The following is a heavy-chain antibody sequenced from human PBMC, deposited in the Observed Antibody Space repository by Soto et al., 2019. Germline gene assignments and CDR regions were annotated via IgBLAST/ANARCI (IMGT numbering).Heavy chain of an antibody. V-gene: IGHV4-61*01. CDR1: GGSVSSGSYY. D-gene: IGHD4-17*01. J-gene: IGHJ6*02. CDR2: IYYSGST. Sequence: SETLSLTCTVSGGSVSSGSYYWSWIRQPPGKGLEWIGYIYYSGSTNYNPSLKSRVTISVDTSKNQFSLKLSSVTAVDAAVYYCARDGVCYGDYGGGMDVWGQGTTVTVSS. CDR3: ARDGVCYGDYGGGMDV.